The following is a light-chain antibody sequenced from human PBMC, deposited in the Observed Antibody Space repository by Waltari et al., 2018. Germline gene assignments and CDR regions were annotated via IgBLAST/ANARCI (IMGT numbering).Light chain of an antibody. CDR3: HQSSVLPYT. CDR2: FAS. V-gene: IGKV6-21*02. CDR1: QSIGST. Sequence: EIVLTQSPDFQSVAPKEKVTITCRASQSIGSTLHWYQQKPDQSPKLLIKFASQAISGVPSRFSGSGSGTDFTLTISSLEAEDAATYYCHQSSVLPYTFGQGAKLDIK. J-gene: IGKJ2*01.